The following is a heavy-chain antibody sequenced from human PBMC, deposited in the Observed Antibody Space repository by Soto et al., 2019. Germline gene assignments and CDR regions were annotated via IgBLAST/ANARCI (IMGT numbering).Heavy chain of an antibody. CDR3: ASSVGNYGNDY. CDR2: IIPILGIA. Sequence: ASVKVSCKASGGTFSSYTISWVRQAPGQGLEWMGRIIPILGIANYAQKFQGRVTITADKSTSTAYMELSSLRSEDTAVYYCASSVGNYGNDYWGQGTLVTVSS. V-gene: IGHV1-69*02. J-gene: IGHJ4*02. D-gene: IGHD1-7*01. CDR1: GGTFSSYT.